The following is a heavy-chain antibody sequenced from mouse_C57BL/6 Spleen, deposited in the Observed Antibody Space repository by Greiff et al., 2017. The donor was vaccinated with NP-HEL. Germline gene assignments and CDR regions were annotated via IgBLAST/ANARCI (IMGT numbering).Heavy chain of an antibody. Sequence: VQRVESGPELVKPGASVRISCKASGYAFSSSWMNWVKQRPGKGLEWIGRIYPGDGDTNYNGKFKGKATLTADKSSSTAYMQLSSLTSEDSAVYFCANMNFDYWGQGTTLTVSS. CDR2: IYPGDGDT. D-gene: IGHD2-3*01. CDR3: ANMNFDY. V-gene: IGHV1-82*01. J-gene: IGHJ2*01. CDR1: GYAFSSSW.